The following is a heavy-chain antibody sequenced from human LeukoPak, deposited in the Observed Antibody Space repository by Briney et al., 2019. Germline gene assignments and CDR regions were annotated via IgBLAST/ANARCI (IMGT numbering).Heavy chain of an antibody. CDR1: GFTFSSYA. CDR3: AKDYYGSGTYRHFDC. Sequence: PGGSLRLSCAASGFTFSSYAMSWVRQAPGMGLEWVSGISGSGDSTYYADSVKGRFTISRDNSKNTLYLQMNSLRAEDTAVYYCAKDYYGSGTYRHFDCWGQGTLVTVSS. J-gene: IGHJ4*02. D-gene: IGHD3-10*01. CDR2: ISGSGDST. V-gene: IGHV3-23*01.